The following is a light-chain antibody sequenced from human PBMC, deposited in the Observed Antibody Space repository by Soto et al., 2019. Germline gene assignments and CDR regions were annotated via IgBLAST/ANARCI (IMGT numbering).Light chain of an antibody. Sequence: EIVLTQSPATLSLSPGERATLSCRASQSVSSYLAWYQQKPGQAPRLLIYDASNRATGIPARFSGSGSGTDFTLTISRLELEDFAVYYCQQRSNWPPWTFGQGTKVDIK. V-gene: IGKV3-11*01. CDR2: DAS. J-gene: IGKJ1*01. CDR3: QQRSNWPPWT. CDR1: QSVSSY.